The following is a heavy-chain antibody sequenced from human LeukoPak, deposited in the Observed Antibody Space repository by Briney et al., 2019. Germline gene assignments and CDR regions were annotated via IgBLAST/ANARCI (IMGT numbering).Heavy chain of an antibody. Sequence: GGSLRLSRAVSGFTFSTFIMNRVRQAPGKGLEWVSSLSDSAVSSYYADSVKGRFTISKDNSKKTLYLQMNSLRAEDTATYYSAKAPASSGFPSFFVSWGQGTLVAVSS. V-gene: IGHV3-23*01. CDR3: AKAPASSGFPSFFVS. CDR2: LSDSAVSS. J-gene: IGHJ4*02. CDR1: GFTFSTFI. D-gene: IGHD3-22*01.